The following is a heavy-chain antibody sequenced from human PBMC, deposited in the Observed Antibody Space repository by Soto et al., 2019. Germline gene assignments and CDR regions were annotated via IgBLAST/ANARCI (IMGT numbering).Heavy chain of an antibody. Sequence: GGSLRLSCAASGFSFSSYGLHWVRQAPGKGLEWVAVISYDVSNKYYVDSVKGRFTISRDNAKNSLYLQMNSLRAEDTAVYYCARDYYGSGSYMKGHYYYYGMDVWGQGTTVTVSS. J-gene: IGHJ6*02. D-gene: IGHD3-10*01. CDR3: ARDYYGSGSYMKGHYYYYGMDV. CDR1: GFSFSSYG. V-gene: IGHV3-30*03. CDR2: ISYDVSNK.